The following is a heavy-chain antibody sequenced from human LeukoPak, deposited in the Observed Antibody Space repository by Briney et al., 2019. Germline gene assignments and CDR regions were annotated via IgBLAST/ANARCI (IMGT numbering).Heavy chain of an antibody. CDR2: IYPGDSDT. Sequence: GESLKISCKGSGYSFTSYWIGWVRQMPGKGLEWMGIIYPGDSDTRYSPSFQGQVTISADKSISTAYLQWSSLKASDTAMYYCARHITVATITRVGYSSSWPTENIDYWGQGTLVTVSS. CDR1: GYSFTSYW. J-gene: IGHJ4*02. CDR3: ARHITVATITRVGYSSSWPTENIDY. D-gene: IGHD6-13*01. V-gene: IGHV5-51*01.